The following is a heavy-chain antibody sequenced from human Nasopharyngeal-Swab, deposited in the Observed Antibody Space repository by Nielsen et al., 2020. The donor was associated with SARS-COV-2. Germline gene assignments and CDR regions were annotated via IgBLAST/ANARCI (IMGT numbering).Heavy chain of an antibody. D-gene: IGHD5-18*01. CDR1: GLTFSSYG. Sequence: GESPKIYCAASGLTFSSYGMHWVRQAPGKGLEWVAVIWYDGSNKYYADSVKGRFTISRDNSKNTLYLQMNSLRAEDTAVYYCARDGYSYGGLFDYWGQGTLVTVSS. CDR2: IWYDGSNK. V-gene: IGHV3-33*08. CDR3: ARDGYSYGGLFDY. J-gene: IGHJ4*02.